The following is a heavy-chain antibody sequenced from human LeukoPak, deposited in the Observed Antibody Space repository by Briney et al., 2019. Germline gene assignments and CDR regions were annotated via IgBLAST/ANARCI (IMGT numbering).Heavy chain of an antibody. V-gene: IGHV4-39*01. Sequence: SETLSLTCVVSGGSISGSNYYWGWIRQPPGKGPEWTGSIYYSGSTYYKPSLKSRVSVSADTSKNKFSLKLSSVTAADTAVYYCASGRNLDAFEIWGQGTMVTVSS. CDR2: IYYSGST. D-gene: IGHD2/OR15-2a*01. CDR1: GGSISGSNYY. CDR3: ASGRNLDAFEI. J-gene: IGHJ3*02.